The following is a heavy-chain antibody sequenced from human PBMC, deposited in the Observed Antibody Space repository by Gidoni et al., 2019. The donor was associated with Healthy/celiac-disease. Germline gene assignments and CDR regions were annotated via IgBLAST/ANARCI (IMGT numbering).Heavy chain of an antibody. CDR3: ARGQNYYDSSGYYSPYYYYYGMDV. CDR2: INHSGST. V-gene: IGHV4-34*01. J-gene: IGHJ6*02. D-gene: IGHD3-22*01. Sequence: QVQLQQWGAGLLKPSETLSLTSAVYGGSFSGYYWSWIRQPPGKGLEWIGEINHSGSTNYNPSLKSRVTISVDTSKNQFSLKLSSVTAADTAVYYCARGQNYYDSSGYYSPYYYYYGMDVWGQGTTVTVSS. CDR1: GGSFSGYY.